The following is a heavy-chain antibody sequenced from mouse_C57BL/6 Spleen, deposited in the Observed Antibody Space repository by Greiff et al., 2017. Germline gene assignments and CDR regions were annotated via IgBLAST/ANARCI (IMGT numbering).Heavy chain of an antibody. V-gene: IGHV1-82*01. J-gene: IGHJ4*01. D-gene: IGHD1-1*01. CDR1: GYAFSSSW. Sequence: QVQLQQSGPELVKPGASVKISCKASGYAFSSSWMNWVKQRPGKGLEWIGRIYPGDGDTNYNGKFKGKATLTADKSSSTAYMQLSSLTSEDSAVYFCARKDYGSSGAMDYWGQGTSVTVSS. CDR3: ARKDYGSSGAMDY. CDR2: IYPGDGDT.